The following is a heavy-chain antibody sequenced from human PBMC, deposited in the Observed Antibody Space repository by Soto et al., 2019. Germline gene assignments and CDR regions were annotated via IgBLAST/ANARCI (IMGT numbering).Heavy chain of an antibody. CDR3: ARDLWFGELLVFYSGMDV. V-gene: IGHV1-18*01. J-gene: IGHJ6*02. D-gene: IGHD3-10*01. CDR2: ISAYNGNT. CDR1: GYTFTSYG. Sequence: ASVKVSCKASGYTFTSYGISWVRQAPGQGLEWMGWISAYNGNTNYAQKLQGRVTMTTDTSTSTAYMELRSLRSDDTAVYYCARDLWFGELLVFYSGMDVWGQGTTVTVSS.